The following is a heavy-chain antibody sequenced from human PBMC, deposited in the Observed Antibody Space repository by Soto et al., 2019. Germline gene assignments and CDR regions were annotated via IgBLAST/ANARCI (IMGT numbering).Heavy chain of an antibody. J-gene: IGHJ6*02. CDR2: MNPNSGNT. Sequence: ASVKVSCKASGYTFTSYDINWVRQATGQGLEWMGWMNPNSGNTGYAQKFQGRVTMTRNTSISTAYMELSSLRSEDTAVYYCARDTSITMARGVITSYYYYGMDVWGQGTTVTVSS. D-gene: IGHD3-10*01. CDR1: GYTFTSYD. CDR3: ARDTSITMARGVITSYYYYGMDV. V-gene: IGHV1-8*01.